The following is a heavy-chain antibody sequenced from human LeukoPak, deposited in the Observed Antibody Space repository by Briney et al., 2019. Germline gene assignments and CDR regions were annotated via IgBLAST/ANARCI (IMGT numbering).Heavy chain of an antibody. J-gene: IGHJ4*02. Sequence: PGGSLRLSCAASGFTFSSYAMSWVRQAPGKGLEWVSIISGSGGRTSHADSVKGRFTISRDNSKNTLYLQVNSLRAEDSAVYYCAKAMEDGNADRFDYWGQGTLVTVPS. V-gene: IGHV3-23*01. D-gene: IGHD3-3*01. CDR1: GFTFSSYA. CDR3: AKAMEDGNADRFDY. CDR2: ISGSGGRT.